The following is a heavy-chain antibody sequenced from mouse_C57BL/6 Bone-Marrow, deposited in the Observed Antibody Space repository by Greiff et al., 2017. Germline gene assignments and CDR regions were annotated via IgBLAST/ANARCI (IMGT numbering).Heavy chain of an antibody. CDR2: IYPGGGYT. V-gene: IGHV1-63*01. J-gene: IGHJ4*01. Sequence: QVQLQQSGAELVRPGTSVKMSCKASGYTFTNYWIGWAKQRPGHGLEWIGDIYPGGGYTNYNEKFKGKATLTADKSSSTAYMQFSSLTSEDSAIYYCARGTTVVARSYAMDYWGQGTSVTVSS. CDR3: ARGTTVVARSYAMDY. CDR1: GYTFTNYW. D-gene: IGHD1-1*01.